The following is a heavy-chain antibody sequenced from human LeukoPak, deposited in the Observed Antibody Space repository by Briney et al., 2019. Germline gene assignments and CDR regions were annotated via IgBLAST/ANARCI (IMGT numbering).Heavy chain of an antibody. J-gene: IGHJ3*02. CDR3: AKDLTEDAFDT. Sequence: GGSLRLSCAASGFTFDDYAMHWVRQAPGKGLEWVSGISWNSGSIGYADSVKGRFTISRDNAKNSLYLQMNSLRAEDTALYYCAKDLTEDAFDTWGQGTMVTVSS. CDR1: GFTFDDYA. CDR2: ISWNSGSI. V-gene: IGHV3-9*01. D-gene: IGHD1-14*01.